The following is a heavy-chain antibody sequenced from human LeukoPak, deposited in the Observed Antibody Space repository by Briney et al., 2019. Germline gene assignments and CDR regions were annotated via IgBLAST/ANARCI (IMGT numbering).Heavy chain of an antibody. CDR3: ARAAAGLQNFDL. J-gene: IGHJ2*01. Sequence: GGSLRLSCAASGFTFSTYEMNWVRQAPGKGLEWLSYISGSGTTVYYADSVQGRFTISRDNTRNSLYLQMNSLRAEDTAVYYCARAAAGLQNFDLWGRGTLVTVSS. D-gene: IGHD6-13*01. V-gene: IGHV3-48*03. CDR2: ISGSGTTV. CDR1: GFTFSTYE.